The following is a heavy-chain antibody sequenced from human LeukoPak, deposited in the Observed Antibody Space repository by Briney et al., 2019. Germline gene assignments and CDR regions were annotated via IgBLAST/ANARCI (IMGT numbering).Heavy chain of an antibody. J-gene: IGHJ4*02. Sequence: GGSLRLSCAASGFTSSYYCMHWLRQAPGRGLEWISYISKSGTTIYYADSVKGRCTISRDNAKNSLHLQMNSLRAEDTAVYYCARDRNYGAYFDYWGQGTLVTVSS. D-gene: IGHD3-10*01. CDR3: ARDRNYGAYFDY. CDR1: GFTSSYYC. V-gene: IGHV3-11*01. CDR2: ISKSGTTI.